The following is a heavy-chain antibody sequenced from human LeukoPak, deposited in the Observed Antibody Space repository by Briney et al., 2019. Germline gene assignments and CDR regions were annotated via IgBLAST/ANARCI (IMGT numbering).Heavy chain of an antibody. CDR2: RHYRGTT. V-gene: IGHV4-59*01. J-gene: IGHJ4*02. CDR3: ARDVSGWRYDY. Sequence: SETLSLTCTVSGASISSYYWSWIRQPPGKGLEWIASRHYRGTTNYNPSLESRVTISVDTSRKQFSLKLSSVTAADTAVYYCARDVSGWRYDYWGQGTLVTVSS. D-gene: IGHD6-19*01. CDR1: GASISSYY.